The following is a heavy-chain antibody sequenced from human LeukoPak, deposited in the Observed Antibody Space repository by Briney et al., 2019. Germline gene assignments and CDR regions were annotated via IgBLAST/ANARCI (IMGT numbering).Heavy chain of an antibody. CDR3: ARGLKPSDS. CDR1: GGSISSGGYY. CDR2: IYYSGST. Sequence: SETLSLTCTVSGGSISSGGYYWSWIRQHPGKGLEWLGYIYYSGSTNYNPSLKSRVTISVDTSKNHFSLKLTSVTAADTAVYYCARGLKPSDSWGQGTLVTVSS. J-gene: IGHJ4*02. V-gene: IGHV4-61*03.